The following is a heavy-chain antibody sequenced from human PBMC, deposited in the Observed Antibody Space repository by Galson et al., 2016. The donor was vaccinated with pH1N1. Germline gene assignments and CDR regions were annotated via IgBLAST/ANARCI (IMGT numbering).Heavy chain of an antibody. CDR1: GFTFTSYA. Sequence: SLSPSCAASGFTFTSYAMHWVRPAPGKGLEWVAVILYDGTNEYYADSVKRRFTIYTDKTQSTVYLQMNSLRTEDTAVYYCARDSEYSGHEGFHWAQGTLVIVSS. D-gene: IGHD5-12*01. CDR2: ILYDGTNE. J-gene: IGHJ4*02. CDR3: ARDSEYSGHEGFH. V-gene: IGHV3-30*04.